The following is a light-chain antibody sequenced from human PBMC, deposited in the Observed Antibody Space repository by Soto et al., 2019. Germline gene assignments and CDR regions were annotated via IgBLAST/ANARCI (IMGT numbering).Light chain of an antibody. J-gene: IGKJ1*01. Sequence: DIVMAQSPDSLAVSLGERATINCKSSQSVLYSANNKNYLAWYPQKPGQPPQLLIYWASSRQSGVPDRFSGSGSGTDFTLTISSLQAADVAVYYCQQYYSTPRTFGQGTKVEIK. CDR1: QSVLYSANNKNY. V-gene: IGKV4-1*01. CDR2: WAS. CDR3: QQYYSTPRT.